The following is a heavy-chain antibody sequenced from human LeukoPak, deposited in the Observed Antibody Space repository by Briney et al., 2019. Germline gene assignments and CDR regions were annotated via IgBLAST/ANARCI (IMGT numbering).Heavy chain of an antibody. CDR3: ATNSGYVRTVGGGWLKTYSFDY. CDR2: ISAYNGNT. CDR1: GYTFNNYG. J-gene: IGHJ4*02. V-gene: IGHV1-18*01. Sequence: GASVKVSRKASGYTFNNYGINWVRQAPGQGLEWMGWISAYNGNTNYAQKLQGRVTMTTDTSANTAYMELRSLRSDDTAVYYCATNSGYVRTVGGGWLKTYSFDYWGQGTLVTVSS. D-gene: IGHD5-12*01.